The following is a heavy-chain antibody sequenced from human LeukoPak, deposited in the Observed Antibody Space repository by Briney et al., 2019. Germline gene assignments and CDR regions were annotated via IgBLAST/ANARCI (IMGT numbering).Heavy chain of an antibody. Sequence: GGSLRLSCAASGFTFSYHYIDWVRQAPGKGLEWVGRSRNKAKSYTTEYAASVKGRFTISRDDSKNSLYLQMNSLKTEDTAVYYCVKLELSSHIDVWDKGTTVTVSS. D-gene: IGHD1-7*01. CDR3: VKLELSSHIDV. V-gene: IGHV3-72*01. J-gene: IGHJ6*03. CDR1: GFTFSYHY. CDR2: SRNKAKSYTT.